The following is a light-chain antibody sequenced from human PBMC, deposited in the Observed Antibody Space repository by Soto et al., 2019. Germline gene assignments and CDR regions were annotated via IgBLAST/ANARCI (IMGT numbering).Light chain of an antibody. Sequence: EIVLTQSPGTLSLSPGERATISCRASQSVSSSYLAWYQQTPGHAPRLLIYGASSRATGLPDRFSGSGSGTEFTLTISRLEPEDFAVYYCQQYGSSPRTFGPGTKVDIK. CDR2: GAS. J-gene: IGKJ3*01. CDR3: QQYGSSPRT. CDR1: QSVSSSY. V-gene: IGKV3-20*01.